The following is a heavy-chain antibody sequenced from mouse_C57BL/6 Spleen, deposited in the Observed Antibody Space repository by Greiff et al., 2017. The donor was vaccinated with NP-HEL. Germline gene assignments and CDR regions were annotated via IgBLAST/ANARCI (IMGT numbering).Heavy chain of an antibody. CDR3: ARQGTAQATPFAD. D-gene: IGHD3-2*02. CDR1: GFTFSSYG. J-gene: IGHJ3*01. V-gene: IGHV5-6*01. CDR2: ISSGGSYT. Sequence: EVQGVESGGDLVKPGGSLKLSCAASGFTFSSYGMSWVRQTPDKRLEWVATISSGGSYTYYPDSVKGRFTISRDNAKNTLYLQMSSLKSEDTAMYYCARQGTAQATPFADWGQGTLVTVSA.